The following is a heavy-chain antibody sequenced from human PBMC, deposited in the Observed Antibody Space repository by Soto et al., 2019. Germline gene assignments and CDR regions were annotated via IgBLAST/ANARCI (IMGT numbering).Heavy chain of an antibody. CDR2: IFHSGST. CDR3: AREIIPLTTDWYFDL. V-gene: IGHV4-30-4*01. Sequence: QVQLQESGPGLVKPSETLSLTCTVSGGSISGGIYYWSWVRQSPGKGLEWIGYIFHSGSTFYNPSLGSRVTISVDTSKNQFSLRLSSVTAADTAVYYCAREIIPLTTDWYFDLLCRGTLVTVSS. J-gene: IGHJ2*01. D-gene: IGHD4-17*01. CDR1: GGSISGGIYY.